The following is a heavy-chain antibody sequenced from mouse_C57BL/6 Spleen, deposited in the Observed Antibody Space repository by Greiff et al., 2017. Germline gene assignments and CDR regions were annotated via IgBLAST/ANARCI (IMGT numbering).Heavy chain of an antibody. J-gene: IGHJ2*01. V-gene: IGHV5-9*01. CDR2: ISGGGGNT. CDR3: ARQYAYFDY. CDR1: GFTFSSYT. Sequence: EVQRVESGGGLVKPGGSLKLSCAASGFTFSSYTMSWVRQTPEKRLEWVATISGGGGNTYYPDSVKGRFTISRDKAKNTPYLQMSSLRSEVTALYYCARQYAYFDYWGQGTTLTVSS.